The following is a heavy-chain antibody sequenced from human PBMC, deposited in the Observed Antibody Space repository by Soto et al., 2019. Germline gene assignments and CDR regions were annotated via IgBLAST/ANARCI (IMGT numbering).Heavy chain of an antibody. CDR2: ISPNSGGT. CDR1: GYTFTGYQ. J-gene: IGHJ3*02. CDR3: ALRQWLAGFDI. V-gene: IGHV1-2*02. D-gene: IGHD6-19*01. Sequence: QVQLVQSGAEVKKPGASVKVSCKASGYTFTGYQIHWVRQAPGQGLEWMGWISPNSGGTNYAPKFQGRVSMTRDTSITTAYFELSRLRSDDTALYYCALRQWLAGFDIWGQGTMVTVSS.